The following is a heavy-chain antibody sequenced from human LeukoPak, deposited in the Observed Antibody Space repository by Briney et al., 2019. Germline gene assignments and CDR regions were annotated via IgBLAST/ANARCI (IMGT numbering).Heavy chain of an antibody. V-gene: IGHV3-7*03. D-gene: IGHD3-10*01. CDR1: GFTFSGNG. Sequence: AGGSRRPSCAAFGFTFSGNGTGWVRQGPGKGREWVAKIKLDGRETDNVDSVKGRFTISRDNVKNSLYLQMNSLRAEDTAVYYCARYRGSRSFDYWGQGTLVSVSS. CDR3: ARYRGSRSFDY. J-gene: IGHJ4*02. CDR2: IKLDGRET.